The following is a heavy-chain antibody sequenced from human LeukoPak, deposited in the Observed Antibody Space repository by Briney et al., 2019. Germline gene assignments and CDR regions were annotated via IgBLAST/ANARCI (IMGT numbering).Heavy chain of an antibody. CDR2: IYTSGST. D-gene: IGHD2-15*01. Sequence: SETLSLTCTVSGGSISSYYWSWIRQPAGKGLEWIGRIYTSGSTNYNPSLKSRVTMSVDTSKNQFSLKLSSVTAADTAVYYCARVYLGYCSGGSCQSDAFDIWGQGTMVTVSS. CDR1: GGSISSYY. CDR3: ARVYLGYCSGGSCQSDAFDI. J-gene: IGHJ3*02. V-gene: IGHV4-4*07.